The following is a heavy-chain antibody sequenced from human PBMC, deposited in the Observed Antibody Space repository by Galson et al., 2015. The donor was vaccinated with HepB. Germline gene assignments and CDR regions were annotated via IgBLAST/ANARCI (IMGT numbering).Heavy chain of an antibody. D-gene: IGHD3-22*01. V-gene: IGHV3-9*01. Sequence: SLRLSCAASGFTFDDYAMHWVRQAPGKGLEWVSGISWNSGSIGYADSVKGRFTISRDHAKNSLYLQMNSLRAEDTALYYCAKAPLYYYDSSGFYYYFDYWGQGTLVTVSS. CDR3: AKAPLYYYDSSGFYYYFDY. CDR1: GFTFDDYA. CDR2: ISWNSGSI. J-gene: IGHJ4*02.